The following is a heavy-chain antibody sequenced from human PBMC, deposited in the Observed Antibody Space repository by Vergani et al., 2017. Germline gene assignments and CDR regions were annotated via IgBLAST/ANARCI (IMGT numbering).Heavy chain of an antibody. D-gene: IGHD3-9*01. V-gene: IGHV4-30-4*01. CDR1: GGSISSGDYY. Sequence: QVQLQESGPGLVKPSQTLSLTCTVSGGSISSGDYYWSWIRQPPGKGLVWIGYIYYSGSTYYNPSLKSRVTISVDTSKNQFSLKLSSVTAADTAVYYCARDYRIYDILTGYYRGGWFDPWGQGTLVTVSS. J-gene: IGHJ5*02. CDR2: IYYSGST. CDR3: ARDYRIYDILTGYYRGGWFDP.